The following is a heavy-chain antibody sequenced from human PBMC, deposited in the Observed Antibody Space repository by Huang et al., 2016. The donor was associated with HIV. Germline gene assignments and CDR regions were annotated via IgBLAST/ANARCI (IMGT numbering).Heavy chain of an antibody. D-gene: IGHD6-13*01. V-gene: IGHV1-2*02. Sequence: QVQLVQSGAEVKKPGASVKVSCKASGYTFTGYYIHWVRQAPGQGLEGMGWINPNSGGTNYAQKFQGRVTMTRDTSMRTAYMELSRQRFDDTAVYYCARSIAATDWFDPWGQGTLVTVSS. CDR1: GYTFTGYY. CDR3: ARSIAATDWFDP. CDR2: INPNSGGT. J-gene: IGHJ5*02.